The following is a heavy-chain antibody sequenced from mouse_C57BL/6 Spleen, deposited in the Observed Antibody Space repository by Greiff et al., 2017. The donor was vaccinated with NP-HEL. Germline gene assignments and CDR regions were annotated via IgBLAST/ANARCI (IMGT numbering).Heavy chain of an antibody. Sequence: QVQLQQPGAELVKPGASVKLSCKASGYTFTSYWMHWVKQRPGQGLEWIGMIHPNSGSTNYNEKLKSKATLTVDKSSSTAYMQLISLTSEDSAVYYCAFYSNYEGVFAYWGQGTLVTVSA. D-gene: IGHD2-5*01. CDR2: IHPNSGST. CDR3: AFYSNYEGVFAY. J-gene: IGHJ3*01. CDR1: GYTFTSYW. V-gene: IGHV1-64*01.